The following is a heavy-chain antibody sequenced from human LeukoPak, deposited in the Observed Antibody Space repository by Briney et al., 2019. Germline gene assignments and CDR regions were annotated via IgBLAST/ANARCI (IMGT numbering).Heavy chain of an antibody. J-gene: IGHJ4*02. CDR2: IYHSGST. CDR3: AREDSSGLDY. CDR1: GYSISSGYY. D-gene: IGHD6-19*01. V-gene: IGHV4-38-2*02. Sequence: PSETLSLTCAVSGYSISSGYYWGWIRQPPGKGLEWSGSIYHSGSTYYNPSLKSRVTISVDTYKNQFSLKLSSVTAADTAVYYCAREDSSGLDYWGQGTLVTVSS.